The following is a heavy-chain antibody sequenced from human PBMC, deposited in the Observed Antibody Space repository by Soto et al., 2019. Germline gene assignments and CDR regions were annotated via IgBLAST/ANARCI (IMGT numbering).Heavy chain of an antibody. Sequence: GGSLRLSCAASGFTFSSYDMHWVRQAPGKGLEWVAIIWYDGSNKYYADSVKGRFTISRDNSKNTLYLQMNSLRAEDTAVYYCARPSTPYYYYMDVRGKGTTVTVSS. CDR1: GFTFSSYD. CDR2: IWYDGSNK. J-gene: IGHJ6*03. CDR3: ARPSTPYYYYMDV. V-gene: IGHV3-33*01. D-gene: IGHD4-4*01.